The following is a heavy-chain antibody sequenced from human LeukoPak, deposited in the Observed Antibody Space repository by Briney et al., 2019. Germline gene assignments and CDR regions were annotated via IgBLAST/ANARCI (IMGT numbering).Heavy chain of an antibody. Sequence: PSETLSLTCAVYGGSFSGYYWSWIRQPPGKGLEWIGETNHSGSTNYNPSLKSRVTISVDTSKNQFSLKLSSVTAADTAVYYCARGRYCSSTSCYSRWFDPWGQGTLVTVSS. CDR3: ARGRYCSSTSCYSRWFDP. V-gene: IGHV4-34*01. D-gene: IGHD2-2*01. J-gene: IGHJ5*02. CDR2: TNHSGST. CDR1: GGSFSGYY.